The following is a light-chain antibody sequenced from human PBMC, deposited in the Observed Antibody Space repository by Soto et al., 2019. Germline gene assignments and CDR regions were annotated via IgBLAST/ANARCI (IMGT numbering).Light chain of an antibody. V-gene: IGLV2-14*01. J-gene: IGLJ2*01. Sequence: QSALTQPASVSGSPGQSITISCTATSSDFGSYNFVSWYQQHPGEVPKLMIYDVSNRPSGVSNRFSGSKSGNSASLTISGLQAEDEADYYCSSYTTSSIVVFGGGTPLTVL. CDR2: DVS. CDR1: SSDFGSYNF. CDR3: SSYTTSSIVV.